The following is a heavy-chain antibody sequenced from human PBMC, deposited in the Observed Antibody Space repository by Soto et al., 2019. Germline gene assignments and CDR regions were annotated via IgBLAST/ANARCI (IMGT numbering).Heavy chain of an antibody. J-gene: IGHJ3*01. CDR1: VCTFSNSE. D-gene: IGHD1-26*01. CDR2: IHPSGQPI. CDR3: ARRASR. Sequence: VGSLRLSCASSVCTFSNSEMYWVRQAPGKGLEWVSYIHPSGQPIFYADSVKGRFTISRDNAKNSLYLQMSSLRAEDSAVYYCARRASRWGPGTMCSVSS. V-gene: IGHV3-48*03.